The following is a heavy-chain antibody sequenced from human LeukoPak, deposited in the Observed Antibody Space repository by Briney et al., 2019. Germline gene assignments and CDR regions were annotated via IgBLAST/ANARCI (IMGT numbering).Heavy chain of an antibody. J-gene: IGHJ5*02. D-gene: IGHD3-22*01. CDR2: IIPIFGTA. Sequence: GASVKVSCKASGGTFSSYAISWVRQAPGQGLEWMGGIIPIFGTANYAQKFQGRVTITADKSTSTAYMELSSLRSEDTAVYYCARDWDYYDSSGYYGWYDPWGQGTLVTVSS. CDR1: GGTFSSYA. V-gene: IGHV1-69*06. CDR3: ARDWDYYDSSGYYGWYDP.